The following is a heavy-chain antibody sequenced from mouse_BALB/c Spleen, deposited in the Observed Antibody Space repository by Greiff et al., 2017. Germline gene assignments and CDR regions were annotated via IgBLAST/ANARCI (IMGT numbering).Heavy chain of an antibody. CDR2: ISSGGSYT. D-gene: IGHD2-4*01. V-gene: IGHV5-9-3*01. J-gene: IGHJ4*01. CDR3: ARQSPYYDYDVDYAMDY. CDR1: GFTFSSYA. Sequence: EVKLVESGGGLVKPGGSLKLSCAASGFTFSSYAMSWVRQTPEKRLEWVATISSGGSYTYYPDSVKGRFTISRDNAKNTLYLQMSSLRSEDTAMYYCARQSPYYDYDVDYAMDYWGQGTSVTVSS.